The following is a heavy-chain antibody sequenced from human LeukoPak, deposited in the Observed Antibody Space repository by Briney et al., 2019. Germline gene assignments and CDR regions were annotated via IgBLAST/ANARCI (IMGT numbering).Heavy chain of an antibody. V-gene: IGHV1-18*01. J-gene: IGHJ4*02. CDR1: GYTFTSYG. D-gene: IGHD2-15*01. CDR2: ISAYNGNT. CDR3: ARDRFNSGYCSGGSCHTKDY. Sequence: ASVKVSCKASGYTFTSYGISWVRQAPGQGLEWMGWISAYNGNTNYAQKLQGRVTMTTDTSTSTAYMELRSLRSDDTAVYYCARDRFNSGYCSGGSCHTKDYWGQGTLVTVSS.